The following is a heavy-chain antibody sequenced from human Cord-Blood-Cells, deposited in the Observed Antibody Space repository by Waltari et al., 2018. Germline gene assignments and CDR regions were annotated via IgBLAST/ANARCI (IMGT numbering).Heavy chain of an antibody. D-gene: IGHD6-13*01. CDR3: ARSSSSDTFDI. CDR1: GGSFSGYY. V-gene: IGHV4-34*01. Sequence: QVQLQQWGAGLLKPSETLSLTCAVYGGSFSGYYWSWIRQPPGNGLEGIGEINQNGGTHYHPSLKSRVTISVYTAKNQFSRKLSSVTAADTAVYYCARSSSSDTFDIWGQGTMITVSS. CDR2: INQNGGT. J-gene: IGHJ3*02.